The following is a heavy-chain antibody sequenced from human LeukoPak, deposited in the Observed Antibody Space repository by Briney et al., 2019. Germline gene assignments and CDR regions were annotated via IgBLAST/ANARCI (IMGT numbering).Heavy chain of an antibody. D-gene: IGHD6-25*01. CDR1: GFTFSSYA. V-gene: IGHV3-23*01. J-gene: IGHJ5*02. CDR3: AKVGLHTSGINWFDP. Sequence: GGSLRLSCAASGFTFSSYAMSWVRQAPGKGLEWVSAISGSGGSTYYADSVRGRFTISRDNSKNTLYLQMNSLRAEDAAVYYCAKVGLHTSGINWFDPWGQGTLVTVSS. CDR2: ISGSGGST.